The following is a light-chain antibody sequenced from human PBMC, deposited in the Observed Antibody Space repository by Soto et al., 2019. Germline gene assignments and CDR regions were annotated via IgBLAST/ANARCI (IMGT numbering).Light chain of an antibody. J-gene: IGKJ4*01. V-gene: IGKV3-20*01. CDR2: GAS. Sequence: IVLTQSPATLSLFPGKRATLSCRASQNISNYLIWYQQKPGQAPRLLIYGASSRATGIPDRFSGSGSGTDFTLTISRLVPEDFAVYYCQQYGSSPLTFGGGTKVDIK. CDR1: QNISNY. CDR3: QQYGSSPLT.